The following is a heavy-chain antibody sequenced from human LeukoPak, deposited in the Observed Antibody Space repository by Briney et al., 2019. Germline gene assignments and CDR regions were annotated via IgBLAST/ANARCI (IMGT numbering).Heavy chain of an antibody. V-gene: IGHV4-34*01. CDR3: ARGSHQLLYSDYFDY. D-gene: IGHD2-2*02. CDR2: TNHSGST. J-gene: IGHJ4*02. Sequence: PAETLSLTCAVYGGSFSGYYWSWIRQPPGKGLEWIGETNHSGSTNYNPSLKSRVTISVDTSKNQFSLKLSSVTAADTAVYYCARGSHQLLYSDYFDYWGQGTLVTVSS. CDR1: GGSFSGYY.